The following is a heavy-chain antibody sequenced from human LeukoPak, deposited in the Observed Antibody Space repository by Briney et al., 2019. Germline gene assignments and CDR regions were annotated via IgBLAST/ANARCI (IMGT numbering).Heavy chain of an antibody. Sequence: SETLSLTCAVYGGSFSSYYWGWIRQPPGKGLEWIGSIYYSGSTYYNPSLKSRVTISVDTSKNQFSLKLSSVTAADTAVYYCARRAAAAGNWFDPWGQGTLVTVSS. D-gene: IGHD6-13*01. V-gene: IGHV4-39*07. CDR2: IYYSGST. CDR3: ARRAAAAGNWFDP. J-gene: IGHJ5*02. CDR1: GGSFSSYY.